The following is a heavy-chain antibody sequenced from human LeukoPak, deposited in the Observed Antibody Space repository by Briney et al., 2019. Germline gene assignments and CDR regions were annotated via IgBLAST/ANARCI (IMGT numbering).Heavy chain of an antibody. CDR2: ISSSSSYI. CDR1: GFTFSSYS. Sequence: GGSLRLSGAASGFTFSSYSMNWVRQAPGKGLEWVSSISSSSSYIYYADSVEGRFTISRDNAKNSLYLQMNSLRAEDTAVYYCARDFRGSYYSLPHHQDYFDYWGQGTLVTVSS. CDR3: ARDFRGSYYSLPHHQDYFDY. J-gene: IGHJ4*02. V-gene: IGHV3-21*01. D-gene: IGHD1-26*01.